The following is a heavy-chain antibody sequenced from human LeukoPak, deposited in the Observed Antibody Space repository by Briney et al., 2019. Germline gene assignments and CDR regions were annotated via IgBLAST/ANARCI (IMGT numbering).Heavy chain of an antibody. CDR3: ARGLYGYEYYFDY. Sequence: TSETLSLTCTVSGGSISSYYWSWIRQPPGKGLEWIGYIYYSGSTNYNPSLKSRVTISVDTSKNQLSLKLSSVTAADTAVYYCARGLYGYEYYFDYWGQGTLVTVSS. J-gene: IGHJ4*02. V-gene: IGHV4-59*08. CDR2: IYYSGST. D-gene: IGHD5-18*01. CDR1: GGSISSYY.